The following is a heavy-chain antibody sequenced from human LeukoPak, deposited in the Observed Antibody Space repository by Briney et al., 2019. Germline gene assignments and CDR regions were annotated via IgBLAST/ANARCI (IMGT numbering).Heavy chain of an antibody. CDR1: GFTFSSYS. CDR3: AREGGGIAAGVYYFDY. V-gene: IGHV3-21*01. D-gene: IGHD6-13*01. J-gene: IGHJ4*02. Sequence: GGSLRLSCAASGFTFSSYSVNWVGQAPGKGLEWVSSISSRSSYIYYADSVKGRFTISRDNAKNSLYLQMNSLRAEDTDVYYCAREGGGIAAGVYYFDYWGQGTLVTVSS. CDR2: ISSRSSYI.